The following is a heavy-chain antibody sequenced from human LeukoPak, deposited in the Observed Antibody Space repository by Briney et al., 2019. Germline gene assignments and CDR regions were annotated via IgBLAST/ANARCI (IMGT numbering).Heavy chain of an antibody. V-gene: IGHV3-23*01. CDR2: ISGGGGST. D-gene: IGHD3/OR15-3a*01. CDR3: AKRGVVIRVFLVGFHKEAFYFES. Sequence: GGSLRLSCAASGITLSNYGMSWVRQAPGKGLEWVAGISGGGGSTIYADSVKGRFTISRDNPKNTLYLQMNSLRAEDTAFYFCAKRGVVIRVFLVGFHKEAFYFESWGQGALVTVSS. J-gene: IGHJ4*02. CDR1: GITLSNYG.